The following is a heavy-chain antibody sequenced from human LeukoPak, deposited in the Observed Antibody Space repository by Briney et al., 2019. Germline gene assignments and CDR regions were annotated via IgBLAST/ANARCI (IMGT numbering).Heavy chain of an antibody. CDR1: GDSISSGGNY. CDR3: ARVQGSAFDY. Sequence: PSETLSLNCTVSGDSISSGGNYWSWMRQHSGKGLEWIGHIYHSEATYYNPSLKSRLSISADTSKNQFSLKLRSVTAADTAVYYCARVQGSAFDYWGQGTPVTVSS. J-gene: IGHJ4*02. V-gene: IGHV4-31*03. CDR2: IYHSEAT.